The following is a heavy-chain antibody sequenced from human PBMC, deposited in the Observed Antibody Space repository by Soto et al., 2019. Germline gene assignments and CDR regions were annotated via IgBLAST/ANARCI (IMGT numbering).Heavy chain of an antibody. D-gene: IGHD3-22*01. CDR1: GFTFSSYA. CDR3: ARGSGYYDSSGSFDY. J-gene: IGHJ4*02. CDR2: ISYDGSNK. Sequence: GGSLRLSCAASGFTFSSYAMHWVRQAPGKGLEWVAVISYDGSNKYYADSVKGRFTISRDNSKNTLYLQMNSLRAEDTAVYYCARGSGYYDSSGSFDYWGQGTLVTSPQ. V-gene: IGHV3-30-3*01.